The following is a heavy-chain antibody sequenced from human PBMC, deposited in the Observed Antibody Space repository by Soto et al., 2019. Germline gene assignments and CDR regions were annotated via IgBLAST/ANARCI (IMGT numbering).Heavy chain of an antibody. CDR2: IYYSGST. J-gene: IGHJ6*02. D-gene: IGHD5-18*01. CDR1: GGSISSYY. V-gene: IGHV4-59*01. Sequence: SETLSLTCTVSGGSISSYYWSWTRQPPGKGLEWIGYIYYSGSTNYNPSLKSRVTISVDTSKNQFSLKLSSVTAADTAVYYCARAGLGIQLWLSGGMDVWGQGTTVTVSS. CDR3: ARAGLGIQLWLSGGMDV.